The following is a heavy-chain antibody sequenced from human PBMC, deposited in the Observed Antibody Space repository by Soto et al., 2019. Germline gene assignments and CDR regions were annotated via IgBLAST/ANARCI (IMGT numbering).Heavy chain of an antibody. CDR1: GASIGSGSYY. V-gene: IGHV4-31*03. D-gene: IGHD7-27*01. J-gene: IGHJ4*02. CDR2: IYDSGRT. Sequence: QVQLQESGPGLVQPSQTLSLTCTVSGASIGSGSYYWSWIRQYPGEGLVWIGLIYDSGRTYYNPSLESRVSISIDTSKTECSLTLPSVTAADTAVYYCARLTTIITGAFDDWGLGTAVTVSS. CDR3: ARLTTIITGAFDD.